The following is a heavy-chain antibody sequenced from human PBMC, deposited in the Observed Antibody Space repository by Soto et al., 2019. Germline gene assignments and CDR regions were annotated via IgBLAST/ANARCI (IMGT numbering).Heavy chain of an antibody. Sequence: QLQLQESGPGLVKPSETLSLTCTVSGGSISSSTSYWGWIRQPPGKGLEWIGSINYSESTYYSPSLKSRVTISADTSRTQFSLQLSSVTAGDTAVYYCARPVNYYYYYMDVWGKGTMVTVSS. CDR3: ARPVNYYYYYMDV. CDR2: INYSEST. J-gene: IGHJ6*03. CDR1: GGSISSSTSY. V-gene: IGHV4-39*01.